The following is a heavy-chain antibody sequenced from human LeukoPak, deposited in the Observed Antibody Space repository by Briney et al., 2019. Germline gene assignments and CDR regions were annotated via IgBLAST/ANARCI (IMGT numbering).Heavy chain of an antibody. Sequence: SETLSLTCTVSGGSVSSHYWSWIRQPPDKGLEWIGYVYYSGNTDYNPSLKSRVTISMDTSKNPFSLKLRSVTTADTAVYYCARDNVEKAMVWNYWGQGVLVTVSS. D-gene: IGHD5-18*01. CDR3: ARDNVEKAMVWNY. J-gene: IGHJ4*02. CDR1: GGSVSSHY. CDR2: VYYSGNT. V-gene: IGHV4-59*02.